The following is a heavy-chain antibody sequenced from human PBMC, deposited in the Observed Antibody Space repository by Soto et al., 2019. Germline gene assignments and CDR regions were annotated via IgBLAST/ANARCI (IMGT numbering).Heavy chain of an antibody. D-gene: IGHD5-12*01. J-gene: IGHJ3*02. Sequence: SETLSLTCTVSGGSISSGGYYWSWIRQHPGKGLEWIGYIYYSGSTYYNPSLKSRVTISVDTSKNQFSLKLSSVTAADTAVYYCARGLIRDGYNYGDAFDIWGQGTMVTVSS. CDR2: IYYSGST. V-gene: IGHV4-31*03. CDR1: GGSISSGGYY. CDR3: ARGLIRDGYNYGDAFDI.